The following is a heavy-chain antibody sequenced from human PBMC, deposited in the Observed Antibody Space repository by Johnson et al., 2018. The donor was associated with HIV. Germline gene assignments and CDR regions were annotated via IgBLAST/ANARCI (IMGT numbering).Heavy chain of an antibody. CDR3: ARDLWGVVAFDI. V-gene: IGHV3-11*01. CDR2: ISTSGDST. Sequence: QVQLVESGGDLVKPGGSLRLSCAASGFTFSDYCMSWIRQAPGKGLEWVSYISTSGDSTYYADSVKGRFIISRDNAKNSLYLQMNRLRVEDTALYYFARDLWGVVAFDILGQWTMVTVSS. D-gene: IGHD2-21*01. CDR1: GFTFSDYC. J-gene: IGHJ3*02.